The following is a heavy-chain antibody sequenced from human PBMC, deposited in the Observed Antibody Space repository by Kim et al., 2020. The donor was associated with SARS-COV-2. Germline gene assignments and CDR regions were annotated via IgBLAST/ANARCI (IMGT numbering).Heavy chain of an antibody. CDR1: GGSFSGYY. V-gene: IGHV4-34*01. Sequence: SETLSLTCAVYGGSFSGYYWSWIRQPPGKGLEWIGEINHSGSTNYNPSLKSRVTISVDTSKNQFSLKLSSVTAADTAVYYCAIQRGGIAARLFDYWGQGTQVTVSS. CDR2: INHSGST. CDR3: AIQRGGIAARLFDY. J-gene: IGHJ4*02. D-gene: IGHD6-6*01.